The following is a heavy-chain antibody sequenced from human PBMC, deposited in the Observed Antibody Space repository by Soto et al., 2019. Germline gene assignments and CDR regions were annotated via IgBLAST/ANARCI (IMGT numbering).Heavy chain of an antibody. CDR2: IYYSGST. CDR3: ARDSSRGYSYGYYGMDV. D-gene: IGHD5-18*01. CDR1: GGSISSYY. V-gene: IGHV4-59*01. J-gene: IGHJ6*02. Sequence: PSETLSLTCTVSGGSISSYYWSWIRQPPGKGLEWIGYIYYSGSTNYNPSLKSRVTISVDTSKNQFSLKLSSVTAADTAVYYCARDSSRGYSYGYYGMDVWGQGTTVTVSS.